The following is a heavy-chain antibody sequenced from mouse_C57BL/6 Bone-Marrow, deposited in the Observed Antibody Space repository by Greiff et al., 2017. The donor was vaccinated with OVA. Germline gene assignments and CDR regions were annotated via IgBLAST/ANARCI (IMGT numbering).Heavy chain of an antibody. CDR1: GYTFTNYW. CDR3: ARLGKFSNLGFAY. V-gene: IGHV1-63*01. J-gene: IGHJ3*01. D-gene: IGHD2-5*01. CDR2: IYPGGGYT. Sequence: QVQLQQSGAELVRPGTSVKMSCKASGYTFTNYWIGWAKQRPGHGLEWIGDIYPGGGYTNYNEKFKGKATLTADKSSSTAYMQFSSLTSEDSAIYYCARLGKFSNLGFAYWGQGTLVTVSA.